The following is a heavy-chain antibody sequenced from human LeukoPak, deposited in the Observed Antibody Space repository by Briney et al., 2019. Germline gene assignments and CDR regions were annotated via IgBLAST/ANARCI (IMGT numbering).Heavy chain of an antibody. CDR1: GFTFSSYA. J-gene: IGHJ4*02. Sequence: GGALRLSCAASGFTFSSYARSWVRQAPGKGLEWVSAISGSGGSTYYADSVKGRFTISRDKSKNTRYLQMNSLRAEDTAVYYCATARRIAAHDLFGYWGQGTLVTVSS. CDR2: ISGSGGST. CDR3: ATARRIAAHDLFGY. D-gene: IGHD6-6*01. V-gene: IGHV3-23*01.